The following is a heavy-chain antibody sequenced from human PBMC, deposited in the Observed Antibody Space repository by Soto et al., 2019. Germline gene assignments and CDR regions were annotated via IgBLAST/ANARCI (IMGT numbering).Heavy chain of an antibody. CDR1: GGSISSSSYY. J-gene: IGHJ6*02. Sequence: KTSETLSLTCTVSGGSISSSSYYWGWIRQPPGKGLEWIGSIYYSGSTYYNPSLKSRVTISVDTSKNQFSLKLSPVAAADTAVYYCARRSSGPYYYGMDVWGQGTTVTVSS. D-gene: IGHD6-19*01. V-gene: IGHV4-39*01. CDR3: ARRSSGPYYYGMDV. CDR2: IYYSGST.